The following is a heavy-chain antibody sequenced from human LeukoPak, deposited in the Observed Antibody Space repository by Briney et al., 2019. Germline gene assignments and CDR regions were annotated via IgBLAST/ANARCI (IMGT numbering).Heavy chain of an antibody. CDR3: ARGLRWELLDY. D-gene: IGHD1-26*01. CDR2: ISSSSSTI. V-gene: IGHV3-48*04. J-gene: IGHJ4*02. CDR1: GFTFSSYS. Sequence: PGGSLRLSCAASGFTFSSYSMNWVRQAPGKGLEWVSYISSSSSTIYYADSVKGRFTISRDNAKNSLYLQMNSLRAEDTAVYYCARGLRWELLDYWGQGTLVTVSS.